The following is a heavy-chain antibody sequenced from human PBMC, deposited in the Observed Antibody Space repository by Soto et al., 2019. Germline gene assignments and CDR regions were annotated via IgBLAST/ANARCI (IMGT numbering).Heavy chain of an antibody. CDR2: ISSSSSYT. Sequence: GGSLRLSCAASGFTFSDYYMSWIRQAPGKGLEWVSYISSSSSYTNYADSVKGRFTISRDNAKNSLYLQMNSLRAEDTAVYYCARDIVVVTAMIYNAFDIWGQGTMVTVSS. CDR1: GFTFSDYY. D-gene: IGHD2-21*02. CDR3: ARDIVVVTAMIYNAFDI. J-gene: IGHJ3*02. V-gene: IGHV3-11*06.